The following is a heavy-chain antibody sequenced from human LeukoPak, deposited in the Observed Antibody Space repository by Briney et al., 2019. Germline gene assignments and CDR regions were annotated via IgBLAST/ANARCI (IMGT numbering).Heavy chain of an antibody. CDR1: GFTFSSYA. Sequence: GGSLRLSCAVSGFTFSSYAMNWVRQAPGKGLEWVSSISVSGDRTYYADSVKGRFTISRDNSKNTLFLQMNSLRAEDTAVYYCAKGYYGSGSYGWFDYWGQGTLVTVSS. D-gene: IGHD3-10*01. CDR2: ISVSGDRT. J-gene: IGHJ4*02. CDR3: AKGYYGSGSYGWFDY. V-gene: IGHV3-23*01.